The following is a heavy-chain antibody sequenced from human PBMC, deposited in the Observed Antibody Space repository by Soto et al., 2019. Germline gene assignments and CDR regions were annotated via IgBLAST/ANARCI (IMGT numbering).Heavy chain of an antibody. CDR1: GFTFSDFY. CDR3: ARDSNWGDWFDP. CDR2: ISSSGSAI. D-gene: IGHD7-27*01. V-gene: IGHV3-11*01. Sequence: ESGGGLVKPGGSLRLSCAASGFTFSDFYMSWIRQAPGKGLEWVSDISSSGSAINYADSVKGRFTISRDNAKNSLSLQMNSLRAEDTAVYYCARDSNWGDWFDPWGQGTLVTVSS. J-gene: IGHJ5*02.